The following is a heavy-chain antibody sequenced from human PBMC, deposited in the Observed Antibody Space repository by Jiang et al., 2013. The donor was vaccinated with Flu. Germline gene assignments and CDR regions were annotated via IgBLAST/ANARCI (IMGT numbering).Heavy chain of an antibody. Sequence: GAEVKKPGASVKVSCKASGYTFTNYAMHWVRQAPGQGLEWMGWISAYNGNTNYAQKLQGRVTMTTDTSTSTAYMELRSLRSDDTAVYYCARDRWAYYDSYGYDSWGQGTLVTVSS. CDR2: ISAYNGNT. V-gene: IGHV1-18*01. J-gene: IGHJ4*02. CDR1: GYTFTNYA. D-gene: IGHD3-22*01. CDR3: ARDRWAYYDSYGYDS.